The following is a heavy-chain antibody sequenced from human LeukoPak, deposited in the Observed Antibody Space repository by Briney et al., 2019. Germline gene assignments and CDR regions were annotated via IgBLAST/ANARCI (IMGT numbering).Heavy chain of an antibody. CDR3: ARARKDDYVWGYYFDY. J-gene: IGHJ4*02. D-gene: IGHD3-16*01. CDR1: GGSISSYY. CDR2: IYYSGST. V-gene: IGHV4-59*06. Sequence: SETLTLTCTVSGGSISSYYWSWIRQPPGKGLEWIGYIYYSGSTYYNPSLKSRVTISVDTSKNQFSLKLSSVTAADTAVYYCARARKDDYVWGYYFDYWGQGTLVTVSS.